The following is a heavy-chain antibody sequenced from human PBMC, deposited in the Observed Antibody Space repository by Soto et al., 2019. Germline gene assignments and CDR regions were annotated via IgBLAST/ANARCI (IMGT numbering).Heavy chain of an antibody. V-gene: IGHV1-46*01. CDR2: INPSGGTT. D-gene: IGHD4-17*01. CDR1: GYTFINYY. J-gene: IGHJ4*02. CDR3: ARGTTVETGNY. Sequence: ASVKVSCKASGYTFINYYTHWVRQAPGQGLEWMGIINPSGGTTSHAQKFQGRVTVTRDTSTSTVYMQLSSLRSDDTAVYYCARGTTVETGNYWGQGTPVTV.